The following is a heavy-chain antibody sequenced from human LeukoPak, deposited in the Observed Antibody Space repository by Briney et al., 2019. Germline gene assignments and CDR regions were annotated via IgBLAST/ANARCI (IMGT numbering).Heavy chain of an antibody. CDR1: GFPFSDYY. CDR2: ISSSSYI. CDR3: ATQLAVVTPGAFDI. J-gene: IGHJ3*02. Sequence: GGSLRLSCVASGFPFSDYYMSWIRQAPGKGLEWVSSISSSSYIYYADSVKGRFTISRDNAKNSLYLQMNSLRAEDTAVYYCATQLAVVTPGAFDIWGQGTMVTVSS. V-gene: IGHV3-11*06. D-gene: IGHD2-15*01.